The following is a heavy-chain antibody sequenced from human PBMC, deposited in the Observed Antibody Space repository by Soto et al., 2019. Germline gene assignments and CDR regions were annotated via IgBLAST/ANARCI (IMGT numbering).Heavy chain of an antibody. CDR2: IIPIFGTA. J-gene: IGHJ4*02. V-gene: IGHV1-69*06. D-gene: IGHD3-22*01. CDR3: AGTDSSGSQFDY. CDR1: GGTFSSYA. Sequence: ASVKVSCKASGGTFSSYAISWVRQAPGQGLEWMGGIIPIFGTASYAQKFQGRVTITADKSTSTAYMELSSLRSEDTAVYYCAGTDSSGSQFDYWGQGTLVTVSS.